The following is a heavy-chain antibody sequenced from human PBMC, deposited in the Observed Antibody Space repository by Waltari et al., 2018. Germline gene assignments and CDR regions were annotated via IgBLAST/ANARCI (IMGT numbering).Heavy chain of an antibody. CDR1: NFYISNGYY. Sequence: QVQLQESGPGLVKPSETLSLTCAVSNFYISNGYYWGWIRQPPGKGLEWIGSMYYRGTTYYNPSLKGRVTISVDTSKNNLFLNLNSVTDADTAVYYCARDVEGDGVRYGSPRRFDYWGQGILVTVSS. D-gene: IGHD3-10*01. V-gene: IGHV4-38-2*02. CDR3: ARDVEGDGVRYGSPRRFDY. J-gene: IGHJ4*02. CDR2: MYYRGTT.